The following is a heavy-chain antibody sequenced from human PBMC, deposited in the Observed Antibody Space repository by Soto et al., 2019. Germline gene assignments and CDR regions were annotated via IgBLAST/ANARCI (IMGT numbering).Heavy chain of an antibody. V-gene: IGHV3-23*01. J-gene: IGHJ4*02. CDR3: AKDGIRGIHIAN. D-gene: IGHD2-21*01. CDR1: GLTFSSYP. Sequence: EVQLLESGGGLVQPGGSLRLSGAASGLTFSSYPMSWVRQAPGKGLQWVSSISVSAGTTYYADSVKGRFTISRDNSKNTLYLQMNSLRAEDTAVYYCAKDGIRGIHIANWGQGTLVTVSS. CDR2: ISVSAGTT.